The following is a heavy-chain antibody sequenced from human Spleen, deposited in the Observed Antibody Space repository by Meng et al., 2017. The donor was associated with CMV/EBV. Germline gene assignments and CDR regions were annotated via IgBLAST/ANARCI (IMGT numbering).Heavy chain of an antibody. D-gene: IGHD3-22*01. J-gene: IGHJ4*02. Sequence: RCADSYLVWIPQPPGKCLEWIGYLFYSGSIYSNPSLKSRVSMSVDTSKNQFSLKLSSVSAADTAVYYCARDRSYYDRRGYYFTFDSWGQGTLVTVSS. CDR3: ARDRSYYDRRGYYFTFDS. CDR2: LFYSGSI. CDR1: RCADSY. V-gene: IGHV4-30-4*08.